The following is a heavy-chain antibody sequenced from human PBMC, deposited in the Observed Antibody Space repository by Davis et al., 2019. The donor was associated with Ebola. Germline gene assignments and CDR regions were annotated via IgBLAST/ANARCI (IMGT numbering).Heavy chain of an antibody. CDR1: GFRLSDYW. Sequence: GESLKISCEASGFRLSDYWMHWVRQPPGKGLEWVSYIDSSASTTYYADSVKGRFTISRDNPKNSLYLQMNSLTVEDTAIYYCAKDSGWQMSPWGQGTLVIVSS. V-gene: IGHV3-11*04. CDR3: AKDSGWQMSP. J-gene: IGHJ5*02. D-gene: IGHD6-19*01. CDR2: IDSSASTT.